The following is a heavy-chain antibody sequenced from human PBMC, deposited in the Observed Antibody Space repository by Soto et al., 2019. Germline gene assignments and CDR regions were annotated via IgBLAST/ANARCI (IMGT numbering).Heavy chain of an antibody. D-gene: IGHD3-22*01. V-gene: IGHV4-31*03. CDR3: AREASAEYDSSGLSGFDI. J-gene: IGHJ3*02. CDR2: IYYSGST. Sequence: PSETLSLTCTVSGGSISSGGYYWSWIRQHPGKGLEWIGYIYYSGSTYYNPSLKSRVTISVDTSKNQFSLKLSSVTAADTAVYYCAREASAEYDSSGLSGFDIWGQGTMVTVSS. CDR1: GGSISSGGYY.